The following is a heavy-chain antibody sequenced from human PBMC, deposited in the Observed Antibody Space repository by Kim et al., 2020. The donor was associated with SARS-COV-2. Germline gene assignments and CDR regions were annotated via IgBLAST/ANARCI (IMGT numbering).Heavy chain of an antibody. D-gene: IGHD1-26*01. J-gene: IGHJ4*02. CDR3: ARDDLGSLDY. Sequence: KSYVDSVKGRFIISRDNAKNSLYLQMNIVGAEDTALYYCARDDLGSLDYWGQGTLVTVSS. V-gene: IGHV3-7*01. CDR2: K.